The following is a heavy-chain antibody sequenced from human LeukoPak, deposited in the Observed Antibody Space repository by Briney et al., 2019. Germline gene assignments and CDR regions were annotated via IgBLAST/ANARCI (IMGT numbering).Heavy chain of an antibody. J-gene: IGHJ6*03. CDR3: ARESSDFWSGYAYYYYYYMDV. Sequence: PSGTLSLTCTVSDGSISSTSYYWGWIRQPPGKGLEWIGTSYYSGSTYYNPSLKSRVTISVDTSKNQFSLRLSSVTAADTAVYYCARESSDFWSGYAYYYYYYMDVWGKGTTVTVSS. V-gene: IGHV4-39*07. CDR2: SYYSGST. D-gene: IGHD3-3*01. CDR1: DGSISSTSYY.